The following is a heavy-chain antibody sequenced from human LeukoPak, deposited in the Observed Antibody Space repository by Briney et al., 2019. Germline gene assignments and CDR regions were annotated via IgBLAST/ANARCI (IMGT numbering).Heavy chain of an antibody. D-gene: IGHD3-22*01. V-gene: IGHV1-2*06. CDR1: GYTFTGYY. CDR3: ARQPGTYYYDSSGSLSGY. J-gene: IGHJ4*02. Sequence: ASVKVSCKASGYTFTGYYMHWVRQAPGQGLEWMGRINPNSGGTNYAQKFQGRVTMTRDTSISTAYMELSRLRSDDTAMYYCARQPGTYYYDSSGSLSGYWGQGALVTVSS. CDR2: INPNSGGT.